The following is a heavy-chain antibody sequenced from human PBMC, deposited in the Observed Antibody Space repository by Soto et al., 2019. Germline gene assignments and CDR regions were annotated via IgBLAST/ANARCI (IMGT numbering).Heavy chain of an antibody. CDR2: IYSGGST. J-gene: IGHJ4*02. CDR3: ARVWSSSGWPTDY. Sequence: GGSLRLSCAASGFIVSISYMSWVRQAPGKGLEWVSVIYSGGSTYYADSVKGRFTISRDNSKNTLYLQMNSLRAEDTAVYYCARVWSSSGWPTDYWGQGTLVTVSS. CDR1: GFIVSISY. V-gene: IGHV3-53*01. D-gene: IGHD6-19*01.